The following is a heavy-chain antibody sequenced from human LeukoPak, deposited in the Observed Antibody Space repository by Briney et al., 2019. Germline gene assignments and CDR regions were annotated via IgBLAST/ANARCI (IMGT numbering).Heavy chain of an antibody. CDR3: ARESRIVVVPAAMPGGANWFDR. CDR2: IYTSGST. J-gene: IGHJ5*02. CDR1: GGSISSGSYY. D-gene: IGHD2-2*01. V-gene: IGHV4-61*02. Sequence: PSQTLSLTCTVSGGSISSGSYYWSWIRQPPGKGLEWIGRIYTSGSTNYNPSLKSRVTISVDTSKNQFSLKLSSVTAADTAVYYCARESRIVVVPAAMPGGANWFDRWGKGTLVTVSS.